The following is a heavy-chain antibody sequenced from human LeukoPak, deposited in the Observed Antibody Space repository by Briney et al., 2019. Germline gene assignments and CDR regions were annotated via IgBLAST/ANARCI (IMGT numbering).Heavy chain of an antibody. D-gene: IGHD6-13*01. CDR3: ARDIHIIAAAGRFDY. Sequence: GGSLRLSFAASGFTFSDYYMSWIRQAPGKGLEWVSYISSSDNIIYYADSVKGRFTISRDNAKNSLYLQMNSLRVEDTAVYYCARDIHIIAAAGRFDYWGQGTLVTVSS. J-gene: IGHJ4*02. V-gene: IGHV3-11*04. CDR2: ISSSDNII. CDR1: GFTFSDYY.